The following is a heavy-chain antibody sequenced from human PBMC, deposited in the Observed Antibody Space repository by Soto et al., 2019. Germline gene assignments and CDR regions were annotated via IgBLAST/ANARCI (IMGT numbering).Heavy chain of an antibody. J-gene: IGHJ6*02. V-gene: IGHV1-2*02. CDR1: GYTFTGYY. CDR3: ARALGRGYYYYGMDV. Sequence: SVKVSCQASGYTFTGYYMHWVRQAPVQGLEWMGWINPNSGGTNYAQKFQGRVTMTRDTSISTAYMELSRLRSDDTAVYYCARALGRGYYYYGMDVWGQGTTVTVSS. D-gene: IGHD2-15*01. CDR2: INPNSGGT.